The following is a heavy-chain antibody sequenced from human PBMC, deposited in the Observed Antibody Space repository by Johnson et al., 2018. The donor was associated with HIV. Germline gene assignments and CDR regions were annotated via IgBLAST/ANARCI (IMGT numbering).Heavy chain of an antibody. J-gene: IGHJ3*02. V-gene: IGHV3-66*02. CDR3: AGMTTVTTVGAFDI. CDR1: GFTVSSNY. D-gene: IGHD4-11*01. Sequence: AQLVESGGGLVQPGGSLRLSCAASGFTVSSNYMSWVRQAPGKGLEWVSVIYSGGSTYYADSVKGRFTISRDNSKNTLYLQMNSLRAEDTTVYYCAGMTTVTTVGAFDIWGQGTMVTVSS. CDR2: IYSGGST.